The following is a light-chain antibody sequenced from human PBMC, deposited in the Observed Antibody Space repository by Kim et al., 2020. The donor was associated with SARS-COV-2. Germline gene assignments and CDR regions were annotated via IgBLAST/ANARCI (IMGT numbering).Light chain of an antibody. CDR3: SSYTSSSTPYV. Sequence: SITISCKGTSSDVGSYNYVTWHQQHPGKAPKLMIYDVSNRPSGVSNRFSGSKSGNTASLTISGLQAEDEAEYYCSSYTSSSTPYVFGTGTKVTVL. V-gene: IGLV2-14*03. J-gene: IGLJ1*01. CDR1: SSDVGSYNY. CDR2: DVS.